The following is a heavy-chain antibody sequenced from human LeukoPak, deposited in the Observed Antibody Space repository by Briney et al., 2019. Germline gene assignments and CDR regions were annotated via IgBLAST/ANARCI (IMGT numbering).Heavy chain of an antibody. D-gene: IGHD3-22*01. CDR2: VSGSGGGT. Sequence: GGSLRLSCAASGVIFRSYVMSWVRQAPGKGLEWVSAVSGSGGGTFYADSVKGRFIISRDNSKNTLYLQMNSLRAEDTAVYYCAKDMVRYYYDTSGSGAFDIWGQGTLVTVSS. J-gene: IGHJ3*02. V-gene: IGHV3-23*01. CDR1: GVIFRSYV. CDR3: AKDMVRYYYDTSGSGAFDI.